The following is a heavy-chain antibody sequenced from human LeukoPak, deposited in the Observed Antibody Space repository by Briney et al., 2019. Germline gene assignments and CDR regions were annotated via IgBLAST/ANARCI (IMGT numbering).Heavy chain of an antibody. D-gene: IGHD6-13*01. J-gene: IGHJ6*02. CDR2: IYTSGST. CDR3: AATDSSSWPRGFAYYYYYGMDV. CDR1: GGSISSYY. V-gene: IGHV4-4*07. Sequence: SETLSLTCTVSGGSISSYYWSWIRQPAGKGLEWIGRIYTSGSTNYNPSLKSRVTMSVDTSKNQFSLKLSSVTAADTAVYYCAATDSSSWPRGFAYYYYYGMDVWGQGTTVTVSS.